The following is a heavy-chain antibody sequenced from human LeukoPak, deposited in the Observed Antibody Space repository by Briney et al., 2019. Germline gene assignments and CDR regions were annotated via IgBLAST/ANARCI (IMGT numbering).Heavy chain of an antibody. CDR1: DGSISSYY. Sequence: SETLSLTCTVSDGSISSYYWSWIRQPAGKGLEWIGRIYTSGSTNYNPSLKSRVTMSVDTSQNQFSLKLSSVTAADTAVYYCAREYYYGSGSYYPVGRWYFDLWGRGTLVTVSS. CDR3: AREYYYGSGSYYPVGRWYFDL. D-gene: IGHD3-10*01. CDR2: IYTSGST. V-gene: IGHV4-4*07. J-gene: IGHJ2*01.